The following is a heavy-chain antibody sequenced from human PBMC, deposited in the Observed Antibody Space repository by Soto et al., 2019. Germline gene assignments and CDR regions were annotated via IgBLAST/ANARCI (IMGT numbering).Heavy chain of an antibody. Sequence: ASVKVSCKASGGTFSSYAISWVRQAPGQGLEWMGGIIPIFGIANYAQKFQGRVTITADKSTSTAYMELSSLRSEDTAVYYCARDDRSYSSGWYAFDIWGQGTMVTVSS. CDR3: ARDDRSYSSGWYAFDI. CDR2: IIPIFGIA. J-gene: IGHJ3*02. D-gene: IGHD6-19*01. V-gene: IGHV1-69*10. CDR1: GGTFSSYA.